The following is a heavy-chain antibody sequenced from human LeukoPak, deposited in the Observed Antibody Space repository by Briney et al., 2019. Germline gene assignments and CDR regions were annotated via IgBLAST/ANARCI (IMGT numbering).Heavy chain of an antibody. CDR1: GYSISSGYY. J-gene: IGHJ4*02. CDR3: ARSAVRNYYFDY. Sequence: SETLSLTCAVSGYSISSGYYWGWIRQPPGEGVEWIGSIYHSGSTYYNPSLKSRVTISVDTSKNQFSLKLSSVTAADTAVYYCARSAVRNYYFDYWGQGTLVTVSS. D-gene: IGHD6-6*01. V-gene: IGHV4-38-2*01. CDR2: IYHSGST.